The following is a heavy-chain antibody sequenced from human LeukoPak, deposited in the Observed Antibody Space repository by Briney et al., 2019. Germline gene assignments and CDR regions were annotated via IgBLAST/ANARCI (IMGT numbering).Heavy chain of an antibody. J-gene: IGHJ4*02. CDR1: GYTFTGNY. Sequence: ASVKVSCKASGYTFTGNYVHWVRQAPGQGLEWMGWINPDSGGTNYAQKFQGRVTMTRDTSISTAYMELSRLRSDDTAVYYCAREEGYYESCGYYVWGQGTLVTVSS. D-gene: IGHD3-22*01. CDR3: AREEGYYESCGYYV. CDR2: INPDSGGT. V-gene: IGHV1-2*02.